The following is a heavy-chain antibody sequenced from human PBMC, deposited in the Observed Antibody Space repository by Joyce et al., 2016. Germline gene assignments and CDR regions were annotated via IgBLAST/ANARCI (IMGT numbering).Heavy chain of an antibody. CDR3: ARALGWDSNSCHDY. V-gene: IGHV3-30*03. J-gene: IGHJ4*02. CDR2: ISYDGSNK. CDR1: GFTFSNYG. D-gene: IGHD6-13*01. Sequence: QVQLVESGGGVVQPGRSLRLSCAASGFTFSNYGMHWGRQARGKGREWVAVISYDGSNKYYVDSVKGRFTISRDNSKNTLYLQMNSLRPEDTAVYYCARALGWDSNSCHDYWGQGTLVTVSS.